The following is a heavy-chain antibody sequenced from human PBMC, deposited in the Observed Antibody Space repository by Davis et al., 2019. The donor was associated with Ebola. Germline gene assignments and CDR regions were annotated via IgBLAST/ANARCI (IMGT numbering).Heavy chain of an antibody. D-gene: IGHD3-22*01. Sequence: PGGSLRLSCAASGFTFDDYAMHWVRQAPGKGLEWVSGISWNSGSIGYADSVKGRFTISRDNAKNSLYLQMNSLRAEDTAVYYCAREYYEDAFDIWGQGTMVTVSS. J-gene: IGHJ3*02. CDR2: ISWNSGSI. CDR3: AREYYEDAFDI. CDR1: GFTFDDYA. V-gene: IGHV3-9*01.